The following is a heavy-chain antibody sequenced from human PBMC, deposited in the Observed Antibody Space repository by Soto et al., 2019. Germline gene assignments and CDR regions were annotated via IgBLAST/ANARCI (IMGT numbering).Heavy chain of an antibody. J-gene: IGHJ3*01. CDR1: GFTFSYYW. Sequence: EVQLVESGGGLVQPGASLRLSCAASGFTFSYYWMHWVLQTPGKGLLWVSHIHNDGSRTTYADSVKGRFTISRDNARNTVYLQMNSLRDDDTAVYYCARGDRGAFDLWGQGTAVTVSS. CDR2: IHNDGSRT. CDR3: ARGDRGAFDL. V-gene: IGHV3-74*03. D-gene: IGHD1-26*01.